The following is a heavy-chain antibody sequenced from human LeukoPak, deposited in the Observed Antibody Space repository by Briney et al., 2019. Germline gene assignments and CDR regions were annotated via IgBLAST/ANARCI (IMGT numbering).Heavy chain of an antibody. J-gene: IGHJ4*02. CDR1: GFTFSNHA. CDR2: ISADGTT. Sequence: GGSLRLSCAASGFTFSNHAINWVRQAPGKGLEWVSGISADGTTQYADSVKGRFTISRDNSKITLSLQMYSLRAEDTAVYYCAKGSDCSVSFCGPDYWGRGTLVTVSS. V-gene: IGHV3-23*01. CDR3: AKGSDCSVSFCGPDY. D-gene: IGHD2-15*01.